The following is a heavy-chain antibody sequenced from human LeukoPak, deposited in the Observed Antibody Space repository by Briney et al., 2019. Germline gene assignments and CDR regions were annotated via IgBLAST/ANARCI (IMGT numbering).Heavy chain of an antibody. V-gene: IGHV1-8*01. CDR3: ARGLRPYYYDSSGYYYRY. CDR2: MNPNSGNT. J-gene: IGHJ4*02. Sequence: ASVKVSCKASGYTFTSYDINRVRQATGQGLEWMGWMNPNSGNTGYAQKFQGRVTMTRNTSISTAYMELSSLRSEDTAVYYCARGLRPYYYDSSGYYYRYWGQGTLVTVSS. CDR1: GYTFTSYD. D-gene: IGHD3-22*01.